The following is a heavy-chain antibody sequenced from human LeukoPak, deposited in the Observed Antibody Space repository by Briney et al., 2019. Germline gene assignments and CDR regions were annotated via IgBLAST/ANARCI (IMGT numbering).Heavy chain of an antibody. CDR2: IYYSGST. CDR1: GGSFSTYY. J-gene: IGHJ6*02. D-gene: IGHD3-10*01. V-gene: IGHV4-59*01. Sequence: SETLSLTCTVSGGSFSTYYWSWIRQPPGKGLEWIGYIYYSGSTDYNPSLKSRVTMSLDTSKNQFSLNLSSVTAADTAVYYCARGSGGGSGSYYKDHYYGMDVWGPGTTVTVS. CDR3: ARGSGGGSGSYYKDHYYGMDV.